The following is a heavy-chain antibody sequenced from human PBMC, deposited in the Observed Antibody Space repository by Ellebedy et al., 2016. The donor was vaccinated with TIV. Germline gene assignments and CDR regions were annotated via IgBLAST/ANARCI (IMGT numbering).Heavy chain of an antibody. CDR2: IYPGDSDT. D-gene: IGHD6-13*01. CDR1: GYSFTSYW. J-gene: IGHJ6*02. Sequence: PGGSLRLSCKGSGYSFTSYWIGWVRQMPGKGLEWMGIIYPGDSDTRYSPSFQGQVTISADKSISTAYLQWSSLKASDTAMYYCARQNVQLALEYYYYGMDVWGQGTTVTVSS. V-gene: IGHV5-51*01. CDR3: ARQNVQLALEYYYYGMDV.